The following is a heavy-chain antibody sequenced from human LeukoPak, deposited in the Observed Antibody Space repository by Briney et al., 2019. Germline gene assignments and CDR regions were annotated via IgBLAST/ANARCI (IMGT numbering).Heavy chain of an antibody. CDR2: IYHSGST. D-gene: IGHD2-2*01. J-gene: IGHJ4*02. CDR3: ARGRSSSRYYFDY. CDR1: GGSFSGYY. Sequence: SETLSLTCAVYGGSFSGYYWSWIRQPPGKGLGWIGEIYHSGSTNYNPSLKSRVTISVDTSKNQFSLKLSSVTAADPAVYYCARGRSSSRYYFDYWGQGTLVTVSS. V-gene: IGHV4-34*01.